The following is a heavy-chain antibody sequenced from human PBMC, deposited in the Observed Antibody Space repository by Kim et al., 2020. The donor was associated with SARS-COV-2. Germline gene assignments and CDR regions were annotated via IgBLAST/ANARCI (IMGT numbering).Heavy chain of an antibody. D-gene: IGHD3-3*01. V-gene: IGHV4-34*01. CDR3: ARLTIFGVVIGSGGWFDP. Sequence: SETLSLTCAVYGGSFSGYYWSWIRQPPGKGLEWIGEINHSGSTNYNPSLKSRVTISVDTSKNQFSLKLSSVTAADTAVYYCARLTIFGVVIGSGGWFDPWGQGTLVTVSS. J-gene: IGHJ5*02. CDR1: GGSFSGYY. CDR2: INHSGST.